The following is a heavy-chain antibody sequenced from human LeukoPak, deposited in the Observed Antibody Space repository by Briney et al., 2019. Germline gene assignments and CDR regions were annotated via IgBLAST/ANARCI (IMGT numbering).Heavy chain of an antibody. CDR2: IYYRGST. D-gene: IGHD1-14*01. Sequence: SETLSLTCTVSGGSISSSSYYWGWIRQPPGRGLEWIGSIYYRGSTYYNPSLKSRVTISVDTPKNQFSLRLSSVTAADTAVYYCARQRDNALSYFDYWGQGTLVTVSS. CDR3: ARQRDNALSYFDY. V-gene: IGHV4-39*01. CDR1: GGSISSSSYY. J-gene: IGHJ4*02.